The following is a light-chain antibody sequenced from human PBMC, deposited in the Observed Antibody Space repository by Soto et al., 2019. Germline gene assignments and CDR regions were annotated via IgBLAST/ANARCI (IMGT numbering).Light chain of an antibody. CDR3: QQYGATPWT. Sequence: ESVLTSSPGTLSLSPGERATLSCRASQSIYRNFVAWYQQRPGQAPRLLISGASTRSTGIPDRFTGSVSGTDFTLTISGLEPEDFAVYYCQQYGATPWTFAQGTKV. J-gene: IGKJ1*01. V-gene: IGKV3-20*01. CDR2: GAS. CDR1: QSIYRNF.